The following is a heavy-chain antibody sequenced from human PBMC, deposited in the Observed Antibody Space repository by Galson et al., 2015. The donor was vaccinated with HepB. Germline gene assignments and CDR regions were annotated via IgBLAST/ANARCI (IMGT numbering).Heavy chain of an antibody. CDR1: GFTFSSYS. CDR2: ISSSSSTI. D-gene: IGHD3-10*01. Sequence: SLRLSCAASGFTFSSYSMNWVRQAPGKGLEWVSYISSSSSTIYYADSVKGRFTISRDNAKNSLYLQMNSLRAEDTAVYYCASWPPMVRGVFDYWGQGTLVTVSS. V-gene: IGHV3-48*01. CDR3: ASWPPMVRGVFDY. J-gene: IGHJ4*02.